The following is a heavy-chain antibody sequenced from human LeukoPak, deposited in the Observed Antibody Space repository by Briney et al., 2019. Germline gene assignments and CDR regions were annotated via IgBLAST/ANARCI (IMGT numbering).Heavy chain of an antibody. D-gene: IGHD2-8*01. CDR3: ARDWCASASYGLDV. CDR1: GESFSLYY. J-gene: IGHJ6*02. CDR2: INRDGTT. V-gene: IGHV4-34*01. Sequence: SETLSLTCAVHGESFSLYYWAWIRQSPQKGLEWIGEINRDGTTNYNPSLKSRVTISVDTSKNQFSLTLPSVTAADTALYFCARDWCASASYGLDVWGQGTTVTVSS.